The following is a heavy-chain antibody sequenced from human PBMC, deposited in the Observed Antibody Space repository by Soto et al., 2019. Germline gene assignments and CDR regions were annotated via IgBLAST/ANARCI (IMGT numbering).Heavy chain of an antibody. CDR2: ITPNSGGT. CDR3: ARDASSFSLFGERVPKNWYFDL. D-gene: IGHD3-10*01. V-gene: IGHV1-2*02. Sequence: QVQLVQSGAEVKKPGASVKVSCKASGYTFTAYSMHWVRQAPGQGLEWMGWITPNSGGTNYAQKFQGRVTMTRETSISTANMELSRLGSDDTAVYYCARDASSFSLFGERVPKNWYFDLWGRGTLVSVSS. CDR1: GYTFTAYS. J-gene: IGHJ2*01.